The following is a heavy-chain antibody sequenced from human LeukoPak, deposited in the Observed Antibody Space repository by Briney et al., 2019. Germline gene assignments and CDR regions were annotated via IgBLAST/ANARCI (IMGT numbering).Heavy chain of an antibody. D-gene: IGHD5-18*01. V-gene: IGHV3-33*01. Sequence: GGSLRLSCAASGFTFSSYGMHWVRQAPGKGLEWVAVIWYDGSNKYYADSVKGRFTISRDNSKNTLYLQMNSLRAEDTAVYYCARDKGYNYGYSMDYWGQGTLVTFSS. J-gene: IGHJ4*02. CDR3: ARDKGYNYGYSMDY. CDR2: IWYDGSNK. CDR1: GFTFSSYG.